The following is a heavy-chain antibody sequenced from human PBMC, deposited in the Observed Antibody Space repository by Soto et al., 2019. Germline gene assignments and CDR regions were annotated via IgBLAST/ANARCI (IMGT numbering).Heavy chain of an antibody. V-gene: IGHV3-30-3*01. D-gene: IGHD5-18*01. Sequence: LRLSCAASGFTFSSYAMHWVRQAPGKGLEWVAGISYDGSNKYYADSVKGRFTISRDNSKTTLYLQMNSLRAEDTAVYYCARDRDTAMVYYYYGMDVWGQGTTVTVSS. CDR3: ARDRDTAMVYYYYGMDV. CDR1: GFTFSSYA. CDR2: ISYDGSNK. J-gene: IGHJ6*02.